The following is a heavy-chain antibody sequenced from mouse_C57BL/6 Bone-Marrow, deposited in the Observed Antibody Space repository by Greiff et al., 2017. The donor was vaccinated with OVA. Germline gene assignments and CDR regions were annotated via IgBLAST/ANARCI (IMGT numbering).Heavy chain of an antibody. V-gene: IGHV7-3*01. J-gene: IGHJ2*01. CDR3: ARYKGRVAVDYFDY. CDR2: IRNKPNGSTT. D-gene: IGHD1-1*01. Sequence: EVMLVESGGGLVQPGDSLSLSCAASGFTFTNYYMSWVRQPPGKALEWLAFIRNKPNGSTTEYSASVKGRFPISRDNSQSILYLQMNALRAEDSATYYCARYKGRVAVDYFDYWGQGTALTVAS. CDR1: GFTFTNYY.